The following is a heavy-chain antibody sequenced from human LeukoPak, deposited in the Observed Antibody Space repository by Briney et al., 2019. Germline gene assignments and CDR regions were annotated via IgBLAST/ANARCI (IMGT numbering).Heavy chain of an antibody. CDR1: GGSISSGGYY. D-gene: IGHD4-17*01. CDR3: ARVFGTTGYYYYGMDV. CDR2: IYYSGST. Sequence: TSQTLSLTCTVSGGSISSGGYYWSCIRQHPGKGLEWIGYIYYSGSTYYNPSLKSRVTISVDTSKNQFSLKLSSVTAADTAVYYCARVFGTTGYYYYGMDVWGQGTTVTVSS. J-gene: IGHJ6*02. V-gene: IGHV4-31*03.